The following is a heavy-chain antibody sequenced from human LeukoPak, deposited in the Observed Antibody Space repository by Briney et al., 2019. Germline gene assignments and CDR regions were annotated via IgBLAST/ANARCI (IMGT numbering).Heavy chain of an antibody. CDR1: GFTFSSYE. CDR3: ARDGKDGDYVENYYMDV. Sequence: GGSLGLSCAASGFTFSSYEMNWVRQAPGKGLEWVSYISSSGSTIYYADSVKGRFTISRDNAKNSLYLQMNSLRAEDTAAYYCARDGKDGDYVENYYMDVWGKGTTVTISS. V-gene: IGHV3-48*03. D-gene: IGHD4-17*01. CDR2: ISSSGSTI. J-gene: IGHJ6*03.